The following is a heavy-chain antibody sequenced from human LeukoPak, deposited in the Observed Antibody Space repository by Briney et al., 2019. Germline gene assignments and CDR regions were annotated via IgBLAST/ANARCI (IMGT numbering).Heavy chain of an antibody. CDR2: ITSSSDTM. CDR1: GFTFYSYN. J-gene: IGHJ4*02. V-gene: IGHV3-48*04. CDR3: ATSDYYDSGRGGVSPSDH. D-gene: IGHD3-10*01. Sequence: GGAPRLSCAASGFTFYSYNMNWVRPAPGEGVGWVSYITSSSDTMYYADSVKGRFTISRDNAKNSVYLQMNSLRAEDTAVYYCATSDYYDSGRGGVSPSDHWGQGTLVTVSS.